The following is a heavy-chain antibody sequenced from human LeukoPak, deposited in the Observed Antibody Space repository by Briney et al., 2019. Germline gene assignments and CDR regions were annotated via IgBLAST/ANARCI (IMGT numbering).Heavy chain of an antibody. D-gene: IGHD2-2*01. J-gene: IGHJ4*02. V-gene: IGHV4-30-4*08. CDR1: GGSIGSGDFY. Sequence: SETLSLTCTVSGGSIGSGDFYWSWIRQPPGKGLEWIGYIYHSGSTYYNPSLKSRVTISVDRSKNQFSLKLTSVTAADTAVYYCAMYCSTASCSPFDYWGRGTLVTVSS. CDR3: AMYCSTASCSPFDY. CDR2: IYHSGST.